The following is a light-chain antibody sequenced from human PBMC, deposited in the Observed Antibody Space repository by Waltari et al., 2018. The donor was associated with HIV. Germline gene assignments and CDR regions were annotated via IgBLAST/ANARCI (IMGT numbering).Light chain of an antibody. CDR3: QQYDNLPA. V-gene: IGKV1-33*01. CDR1: QDISNY. Sequence: DLQMTQSPSSLSASVGDRVTLTCQASQDISNYLNWYQQKPGKAPKLLIYDASNVETGVPSRFSGSGSGTDFTFTISSLQPEDIATYYCQQYDNLPAFGGGTKVEIK. J-gene: IGKJ4*01. CDR2: DAS.